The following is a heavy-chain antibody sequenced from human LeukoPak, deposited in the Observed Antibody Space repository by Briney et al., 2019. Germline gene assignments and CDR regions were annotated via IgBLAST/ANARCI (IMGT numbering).Heavy chain of an antibody. CDR1: GFTFSSYG. D-gene: IGHD1-1*01. V-gene: IGHV3-30*18. CDR3: AKEWSQLAPLHHMDV. J-gene: IGHJ6*04. CDR2: ISYDGSNK. Sequence: PGGSLRLSCAASGFTFSSYGMHWVRQAPGKGLEWVAVISYDGSNKYYADSVKGRFTISRDNSKNTLYLQMNSLRAEDTAVYYCAKEWSQLAPLHHMDVWGKGTTVTVSS.